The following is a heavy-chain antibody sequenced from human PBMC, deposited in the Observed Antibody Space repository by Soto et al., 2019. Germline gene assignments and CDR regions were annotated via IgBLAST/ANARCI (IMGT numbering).Heavy chain of an antibody. Sequence: SETLSLTCAVYGGSFSGYYWSWIRQPPGKGLEWIGEINHSGSTNYNPSLKSRVTISVDTSKNQFSLKLSSVTAADTAVYYCARRGYSYGYVIFDYWGQGTLVTVS. V-gene: IGHV4-34*01. CDR2: INHSGST. CDR1: GGSFSGYY. D-gene: IGHD5-18*01. CDR3: ARRGYSYGYVIFDY. J-gene: IGHJ4*02.